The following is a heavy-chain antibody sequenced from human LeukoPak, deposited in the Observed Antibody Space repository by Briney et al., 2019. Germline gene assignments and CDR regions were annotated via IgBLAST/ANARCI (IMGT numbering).Heavy chain of an antibody. CDR3: AREEGAPIAAANV. J-gene: IGHJ3*01. D-gene: IGHD6-13*01. CDR1: AYTSTSYY. V-gene: IGHV1-46*01. Sequence: ASVKVSCKASAYTSTSYYMHWVRQAPGQGLEWMGIINPSGGSTNYAQNFQGRVTMTTDTSTSTAYMELRSLRYDDTAVYYCAREEGAPIAAANVWGLGTMVTVSS. CDR2: INPSGGST.